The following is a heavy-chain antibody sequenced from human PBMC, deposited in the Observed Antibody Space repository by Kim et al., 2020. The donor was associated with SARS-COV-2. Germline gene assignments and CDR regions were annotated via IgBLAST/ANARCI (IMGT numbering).Heavy chain of an antibody. CDR2: INHSGST. Sequence: SETLSLTCAVYGGSFSGYYWSWIRQPPGKGLEWIGEINHSGSTNYNPSLKSRVTISVDTSKNQFSLKLSSVTAADTAVYYCARGRHSSGWYNSYYYHGLEVWGKGTTITVSS. D-gene: IGHD6-19*01. J-gene: IGHJ6*04. V-gene: IGHV4-34*01. CDR3: ARGRHSSGWYNSYYYHGLEV. CDR1: GGSFSGYY.